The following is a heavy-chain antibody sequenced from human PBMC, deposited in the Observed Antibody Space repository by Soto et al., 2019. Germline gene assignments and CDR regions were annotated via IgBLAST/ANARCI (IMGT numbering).Heavy chain of an antibody. CDR3: ARAGPGYCSSTSCYDNWFDP. D-gene: IGHD2-2*01. CDR1: GYTFTSYA. J-gene: IGHJ5*02. V-gene: IGHV1-3*01. CDR2: INAGNGNT. Sequence: ASVKVSCKASGYTFTSYAMHWVRQAPGQRLEWMGWINAGNGNTKYSQKFQGRVTITRDTSASTAYMELSSLRSEDTAVYYCARAGPGYCSSTSCYDNWFDPWGQGTLVTVSS.